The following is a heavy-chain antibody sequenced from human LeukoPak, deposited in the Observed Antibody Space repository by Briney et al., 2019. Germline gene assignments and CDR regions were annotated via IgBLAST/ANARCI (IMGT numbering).Heavy chain of an antibody. CDR1: GYTFTSYD. Sequence: PVASVKVSCKASGYTFTSYDINWVRQATGQGLEWMGWMNPNSGNTGYAQKFQGRVTMTRNTSISTAYMELSSLRSEDTAVYYCARGPPLYYYYGMDVWGQGTPVTVSS. CDR3: ARGPPLYYYYGMDV. V-gene: IGHV1-8*01. CDR2: MNPNSGNT. J-gene: IGHJ6*02.